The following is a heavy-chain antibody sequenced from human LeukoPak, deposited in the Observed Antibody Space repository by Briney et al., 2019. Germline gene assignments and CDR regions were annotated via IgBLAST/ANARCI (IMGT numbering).Heavy chain of an antibody. CDR3: ARVAGDYYYYYMDV. D-gene: IGHD6-19*01. J-gene: IGHJ6*03. CDR1: GGSISSSSYY. V-gene: IGHV4-39*07. Sequence: SETLSLTCTVSGGSISSSSYYWGWIRQPPGKGLEWIGSIYYSGGTNYNPSLKSRVTMSVDTSKNQFSLKLSSVTAADTAVYYCARVAGDYYYYYMDVWGKGTTVTISS. CDR2: IYYSGGT.